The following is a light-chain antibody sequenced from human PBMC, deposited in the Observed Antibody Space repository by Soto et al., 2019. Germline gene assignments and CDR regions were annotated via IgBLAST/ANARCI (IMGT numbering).Light chain of an antibody. CDR3: SSYTSSNTQV. CDR1: SCDFGGSNY. J-gene: IGLJ1*01. Sequence: TQAASVSGSPGASSTISCTGTSCDFGGSNYVSWYQHHSGKAPKVMIYDVSNRPSGVSNRFSGSKSGNTASLTISGLQGEDEADYYCSSYTSSNTQVFGTGTKVTVL. CDR2: DVS. V-gene: IGLV2-14*03.